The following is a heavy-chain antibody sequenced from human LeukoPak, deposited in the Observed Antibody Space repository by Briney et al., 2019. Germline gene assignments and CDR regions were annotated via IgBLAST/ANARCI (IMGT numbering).Heavy chain of an antibody. V-gene: IGHV4-34*01. CDR1: GGSFSGYY. CDR2: INHSGST. Sequence: SETLSLTCAVYGGSFSGYYWSWIRQPPGKGLEWIGEINHSGSTNYNPSLKSRVTISVDTSKNQFSLKLSSVTAADTAVYYCARGSSWGSYDYWGQGTLVTASS. J-gene: IGHJ4*02. D-gene: IGHD3-16*01. CDR3: ARGSSWGSYDY.